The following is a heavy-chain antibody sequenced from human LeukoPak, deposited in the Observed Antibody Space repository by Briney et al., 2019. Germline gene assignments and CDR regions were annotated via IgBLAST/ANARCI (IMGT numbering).Heavy chain of an antibody. V-gene: IGHV3-33*01. Sequence: GGSLRLSCAASGFTFSSYGMHWVRQAPGKGLEWVAVIWYDGSNKYYADSVKGRFTISRDNSKNTLYLQMNSLRAEDTAVYYCARDQGTSCPRCAFDIWGQGTMVTVSS. D-gene: IGHD2-2*01. CDR1: GFTFSSYG. CDR2: IWYDGSNK. CDR3: ARDQGTSCPRCAFDI. J-gene: IGHJ3*02.